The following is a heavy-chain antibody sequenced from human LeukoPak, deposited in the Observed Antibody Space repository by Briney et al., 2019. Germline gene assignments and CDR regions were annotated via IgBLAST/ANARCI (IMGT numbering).Heavy chain of an antibody. D-gene: IGHD4-17*01. Sequence: GSLRLSFAASGFTFSSYEMNWVRQAPGKGLEWVSYISSSGNIVYYANSVMGRFTVSRDNARNSLYLQMNSLRAEDTAVYYCARDTYYGDYVDYWGQGTLVTVSS. CDR3: ARDTYYGDYVDY. V-gene: IGHV3-48*03. CDR2: ISSSGNIV. CDR1: GFTFSSYE. J-gene: IGHJ4*02.